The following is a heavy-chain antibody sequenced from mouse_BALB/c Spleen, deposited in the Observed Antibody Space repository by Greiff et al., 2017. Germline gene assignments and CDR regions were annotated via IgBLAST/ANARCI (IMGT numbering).Heavy chain of an antibody. Sequence: EVQLVESGGGLVKPGGSLKLSCAASGFTFSDYYMYWVRQTPDKRLELVATISDGGSYTYYPDSVKGRFTISRDNAKNNLYLQMSSLKSEDTAMYDDASEENMVTARYAMDYWGQGTSVTVSS. D-gene: IGHD2-2*01. J-gene: IGHJ4*01. CDR1: GFTFSDYY. CDR3: ASEENMVTARYAMDY. V-gene: IGHV5-4*02. CDR2: ISDGGSYT.